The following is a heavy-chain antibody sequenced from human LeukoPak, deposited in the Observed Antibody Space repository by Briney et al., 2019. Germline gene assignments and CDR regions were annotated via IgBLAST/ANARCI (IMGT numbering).Heavy chain of an antibody. CDR1: GFTFSNYG. J-gene: IGHJ4*02. V-gene: IGHV3-30*18. CDR3: AKADEEQLVPDY. Sequence: GGSLRLSCAASGFTFSNYGMHWVRQAPGKGLEWVAVISYDGSNKYYADSVKGRFTISRDNSKNTLYLQMNSLRAEDTAVYYCAKADEEQLVPDYWGQGTLVTVSS. D-gene: IGHD6-13*01. CDR2: ISYDGSNK.